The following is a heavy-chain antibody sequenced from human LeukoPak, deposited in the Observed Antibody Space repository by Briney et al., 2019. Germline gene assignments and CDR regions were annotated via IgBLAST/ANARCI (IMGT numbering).Heavy chain of an antibody. CDR3: TRLSSRLVMEIDY. D-gene: IGHD3-9*01. CDR1: GGSISSYY. CDR2: IYYSGST. V-gene: IGHV4-59*08. J-gene: IGHJ4*02. Sequence: SETLSLTCTASGGSISSYYWSWIRQPPGKGLEWIGYIYYSGSTNYNPSLKSRVTISVDTSKNQFSLKLSSVTAADTALYYCTRLSSRLVMEIDYWGQGTLVTVSS.